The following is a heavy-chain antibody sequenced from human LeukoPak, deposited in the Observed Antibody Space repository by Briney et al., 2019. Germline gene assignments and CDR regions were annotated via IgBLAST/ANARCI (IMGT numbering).Heavy chain of an antibody. D-gene: IGHD2-21*01. CDR1: GYTFTAHY. V-gene: IGHV1-2*02. CDR3: ASRDYSFYGMDV. CDR2: INPNGGGT. Sequence: VKVSCKGSGYTFTAHYFHWVRQGPGKGVEWMGWINPNGGGTKYAQKFQGRVTMTRDTSISTAYMELARLRSDDTAVYYCASRDYSFYGMDVWGQGTTVTVSS. J-gene: IGHJ6*02.